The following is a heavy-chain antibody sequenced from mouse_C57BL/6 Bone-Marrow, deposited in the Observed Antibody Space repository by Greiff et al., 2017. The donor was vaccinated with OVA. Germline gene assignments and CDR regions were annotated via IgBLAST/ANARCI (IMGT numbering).Heavy chain of an antibody. Sequence: EVKLVESGPELVKPGASVKISCKASGYSFTGYYMNWVKQSPEKGLEWIGEINPSTGGTTYNQKFKAKATLTVDKSSSTAYMQLKSLTSEDSAVYYCARTNYYDYDGAWFAYWGQGTLVTVSA. J-gene: IGHJ3*01. CDR2: INPSTGGT. CDR1: GYSFTGYY. CDR3: ARTNYYDYDGAWFAY. V-gene: IGHV1-42*01. D-gene: IGHD2-4*01.